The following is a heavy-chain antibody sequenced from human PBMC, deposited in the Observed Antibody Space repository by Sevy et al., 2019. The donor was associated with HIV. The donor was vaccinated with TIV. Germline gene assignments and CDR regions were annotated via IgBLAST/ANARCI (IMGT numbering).Heavy chain of an antibody. V-gene: IGHV3-30-3*01. CDR1: GFTFSSYA. Sequence: GGSLRLSCAASGFTFSSYAMHWVRQAPGKGLEWVAVISYDGSNKYYADSVKGRFTISGDNSKNTLYLQMNSLRAEDTAVYYCAGFMTTVVTPMAFDIWGQGTMVTVSS. J-gene: IGHJ3*02. CDR2: ISYDGSNK. D-gene: IGHD4-17*01. CDR3: AGFMTTVVTPMAFDI.